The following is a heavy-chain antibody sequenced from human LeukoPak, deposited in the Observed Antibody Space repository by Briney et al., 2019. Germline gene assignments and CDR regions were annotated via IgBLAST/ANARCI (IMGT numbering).Heavy chain of an antibody. CDR1: GGTFSSYA. D-gene: IGHD3-3*01. V-gene: IGHV1-69*04. CDR2: IIPILAIA. CDR3: ARDGIYDFWSGYYTWDKYYYYYYGMDV. J-gene: IGHJ6*02. Sequence: SVKVSCKASGGTFSSYAISWVRQAPGQGLEWMGRIIPILAIANYAQKFQGRVTITADKSTSTAYMELSSLRSEDTAVYYCARDGIYDFWSGYYTWDKYYYYYYGMDVWGQGITVTVSS.